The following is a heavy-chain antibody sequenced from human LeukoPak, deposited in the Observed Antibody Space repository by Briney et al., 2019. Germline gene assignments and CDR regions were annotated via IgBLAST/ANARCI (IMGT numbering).Heavy chain of an antibody. Sequence: SVKVSCKASGGTFISYAISWVRQAPGQGLEWMGRIIPIFGTANYAQKFQGRVTITTEESTSTAYMELSSLRSEDTAAYYCARDIVGATGLYYFDYWGQGTLVTVSS. J-gene: IGHJ4*02. CDR3: ARDIVGATGLYYFDY. CDR2: IIPIFGTA. D-gene: IGHD1-26*01. CDR1: GGTFISYA. V-gene: IGHV1-69*05.